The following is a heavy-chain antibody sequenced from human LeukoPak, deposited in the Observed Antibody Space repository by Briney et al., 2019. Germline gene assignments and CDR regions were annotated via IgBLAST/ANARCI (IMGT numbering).Heavy chain of an antibody. Sequence: GGSLRLSCAASGFTFSSYAMSWFRQAPGKGLEWVSFISDSGGSTYYEDSVKGRFTISRDNSKNTLYLQMSSLRAEDTAIYYCAEDASARPSDYWGPGTLVTVSS. CDR3: AEDASARPSDY. V-gene: IGHV3-23*01. D-gene: IGHD3-3*01. CDR2: ISDSGGST. J-gene: IGHJ4*02. CDR1: GFTFSSYA.